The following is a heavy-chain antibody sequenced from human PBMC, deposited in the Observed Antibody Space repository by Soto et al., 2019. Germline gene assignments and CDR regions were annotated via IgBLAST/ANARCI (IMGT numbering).Heavy chain of an antibody. Sequence: GGSLRLSCAASGFTVSSNYMSWVRQAPGKGLEWVSVIYSGGSTYYADSVKGRFTISRDNSKNTLYLQMNSLRAEDTAVYYCARDGLSKLSYYYYYMDVWGKGTTVTVSS. CDR2: IYSGGST. D-gene: IGHD4-4*01. V-gene: IGHV3-66*01. CDR3: ARDGLSKLSYYYYYMDV. J-gene: IGHJ6*03. CDR1: GFTVSSNY.